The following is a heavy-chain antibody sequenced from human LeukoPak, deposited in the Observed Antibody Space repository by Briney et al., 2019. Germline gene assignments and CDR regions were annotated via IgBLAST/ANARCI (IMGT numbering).Heavy chain of an antibody. CDR1: GFTSTGYG. Sequence: PGGSLRLSSAASGFTSTGYGMHSGRQTPGEGLGWGSSISSSSSYIYYADSVKGRFTISRDNAKNSLYLQMNSLRAEDTAVYYCARGRGSDGYNYDYWGQGTLVTVSS. CDR3: ARGRGSDGYNYDY. D-gene: IGHD5-24*01. V-gene: IGHV3-21*01. J-gene: IGHJ4*02. CDR2: ISSSSSYI.